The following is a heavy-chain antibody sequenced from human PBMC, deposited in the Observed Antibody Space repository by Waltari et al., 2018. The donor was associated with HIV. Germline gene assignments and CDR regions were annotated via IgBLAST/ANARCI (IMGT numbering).Heavy chain of an antibody. Sequence: QVHLQQSGAGLLKPSETLSLTCTVSGGSFSGYYWSWIRQPPGQGLEWIGEVNHSGNINDNPSLKKRLIISVDTSKRQFSLRLKSVTAADTAVYYCSREGYGGNPANNFDFWGQGTLVSVSS. CDR3: SREGYGGNPANNFDF. J-gene: IGHJ4*02. V-gene: IGHV4-34*01. D-gene: IGHD2-15*01. CDR2: VNHSGNI. CDR1: GGSFSGYY.